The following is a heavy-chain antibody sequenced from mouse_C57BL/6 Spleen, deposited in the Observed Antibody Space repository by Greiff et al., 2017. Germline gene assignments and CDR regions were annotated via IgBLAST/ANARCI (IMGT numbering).Heavy chain of an antibody. Sequence: QVQLQQSGAELVKPGASVKISCKASGYAFSSYWMNWVKQRPGTGLEWIGQIYPGDGDTNYNGKFKGKATLTADKSSSTAYMQLSSLTSEDSAVYFCARGSSGYKNWYFDVWGTGTTVTVSS. D-gene: IGHD3-2*02. CDR2: IYPGDGDT. V-gene: IGHV1-80*01. J-gene: IGHJ1*03. CDR3: ARGSSGYKNWYFDV. CDR1: GYAFSSYW.